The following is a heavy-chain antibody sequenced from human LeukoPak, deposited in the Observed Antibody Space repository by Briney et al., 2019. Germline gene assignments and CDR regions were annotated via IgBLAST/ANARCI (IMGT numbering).Heavy chain of an antibody. J-gene: IGHJ5*02. V-gene: IGHV4-4*09. CDR2: FYTSANT. D-gene: IGHD1-1*01. Sequence: SETLSLTCSVSGGSIRSYFWSWLRQSPGKGLEWIGNFYTSANTNYNPSLKSRVTISVDTSKNQFSLRLTSVTAADTAVYFCARRRTGTTHNWFDHWGQGILVTVSS. CDR3: ARRRTGTTHNWFDH. CDR1: GGSIRSYF.